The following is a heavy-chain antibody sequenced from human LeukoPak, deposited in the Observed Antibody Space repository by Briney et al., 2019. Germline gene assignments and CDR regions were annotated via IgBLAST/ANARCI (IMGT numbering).Heavy chain of an antibody. V-gene: IGHV3-7*01. CDR1: GFTFSSYS. J-gene: IGHJ5*02. Sequence: HSGGSLRLSCAASGFTFSSYSMNWVRQAPGKGPEWVANIKQDGTEIYYVDSVKGRFTISRDNARNSLYLQMNSLRAEHTAVYYCASEVGPWGQGTLVTVSS. CDR3: ASEVGP. CDR2: IKQDGTEI.